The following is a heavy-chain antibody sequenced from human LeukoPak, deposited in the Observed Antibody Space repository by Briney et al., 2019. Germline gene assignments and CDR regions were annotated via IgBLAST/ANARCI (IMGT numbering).Heavy chain of an antibody. D-gene: IGHD6-6*01. CDR1: DGAISSYY. V-gene: IGHV4-59*08. J-gene: IGHJ4*01. CDR3: AETKYRRLSGPLD. Sequence: ETLSLTCTVSDGAISSYYWSWFAQPPGKGREGIGYIYYSGSINYNASLKSRVTISLHTSKNQFSLRLGSVTAAGTPSYYCAETKYRRLSGPLDWGHGTLVTVSS. CDR2: IYYSGSI.